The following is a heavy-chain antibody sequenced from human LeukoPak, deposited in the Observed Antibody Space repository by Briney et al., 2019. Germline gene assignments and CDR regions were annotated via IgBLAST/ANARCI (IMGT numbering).Heavy chain of an antibody. CDR3: ARLLRRDSSSWYRWEGPHAFDI. CDR1: GFTFSSYA. J-gene: IGHJ3*02. V-gene: IGHV3-11*01. D-gene: IGHD6-13*01. Sequence: GGSLRLSCAASGFTFSSYAMSWIRQAPGKGLEWVSYISSSGSTIYYADSVKGRFTISRDNAKNSLYLQMNSLRAEDTAVYYCARLLRRDSSSWYRWEGPHAFDIWGQGTMVTVSS. CDR2: ISSSGSTI.